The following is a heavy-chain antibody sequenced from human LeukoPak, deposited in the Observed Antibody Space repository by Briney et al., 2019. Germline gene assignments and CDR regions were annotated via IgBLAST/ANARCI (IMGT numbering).Heavy chain of an antibody. CDR2: IYISGNT. Sequence: PSETLSLTCTVSGGSISDFYWSWIRQPAGKGLEWIGRIYISGNTNYNPSLKGRVTMSLDTSKNHFSLRLRSVTAAGTAVYYCARNAGDYWGQGTLVTVSS. D-gene: IGHD1-1*01. J-gene: IGHJ4*02. CDR1: GGSISDFY. CDR3: ARNAGDY. V-gene: IGHV4-4*07.